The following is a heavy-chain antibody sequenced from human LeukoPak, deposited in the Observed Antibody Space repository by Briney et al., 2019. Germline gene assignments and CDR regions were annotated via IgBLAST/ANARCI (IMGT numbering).Heavy chain of an antibody. CDR2: IYTSGST. D-gene: IGHD5-18*01. Sequence: SETLSLTCTVSGGSISSYYWSWIRQPAGKGLEWIGRIYTSGSTNYNPSLKSRVTMSVDTSKNQFSLKLSSVTAADTAVYYRARALVDTATSYYFDYWGQGTLVTVSS. V-gene: IGHV4-4*07. CDR3: ARALVDTATSYYFDY. CDR1: GGSISSYY. J-gene: IGHJ4*02.